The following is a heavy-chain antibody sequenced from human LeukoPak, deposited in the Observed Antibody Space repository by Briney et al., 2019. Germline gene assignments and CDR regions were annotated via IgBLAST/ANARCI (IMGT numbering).Heavy chain of an antibody. CDR1: GFTFSNYC. CDR2: IKQDESEK. J-gene: IGHJ4*02. V-gene: IGHV3-7*05. Sequence: GGSLRLSCAASGFTFSNYCMSWVRQAPGKGLEWVANIKQDESEKYYVDSVKGRFTISRDNAKNSLYLQMNSLRAEDTAVYYCARGPRKYCSGGHCYSAFDYWGQGTLVTVSS. CDR3: ARGPRKYCSGGHCYSAFDY. D-gene: IGHD2-15*01.